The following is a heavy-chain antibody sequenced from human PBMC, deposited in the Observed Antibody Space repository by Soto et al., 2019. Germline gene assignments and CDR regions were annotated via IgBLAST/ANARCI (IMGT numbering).Heavy chain of an antibody. V-gene: IGHV3-7*03. Sequence: GGSLRLSCAASGFTFSSYWMSWVRQAPGKGLEWVANIKQDGSEKYYVDSVKGRFTISRDNAKNSLYLQMNSLRAEDTAVYYCARDPGGYYHHWFDPWGQGTLVTVSS. CDR2: IKQDGSEK. J-gene: IGHJ5*02. CDR3: ARDPGGYYHHWFDP. CDR1: GFTFSSYW. D-gene: IGHD3-22*01.